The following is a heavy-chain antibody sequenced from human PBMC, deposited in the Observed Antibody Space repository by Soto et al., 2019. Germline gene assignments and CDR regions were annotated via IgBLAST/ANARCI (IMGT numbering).Heavy chain of an antibody. CDR2: IYHSGST. CDR3: AREVSIAAAGTGWFDP. CDR1: GGSISSSNW. J-gene: IGHJ5*02. D-gene: IGHD6-13*01. V-gene: IGHV4-4*02. Sequence: QVQLQESGPGLVKPSGTLSLTCAVSGGSISSSNWWSWVRQPPGKGLEWIGEIYHSGSTNYNPSLKNRVTITVNKSKNQFSLKLSSVTAADTAVYYCAREVSIAAAGTGWFDPWGQGTLVTVSS.